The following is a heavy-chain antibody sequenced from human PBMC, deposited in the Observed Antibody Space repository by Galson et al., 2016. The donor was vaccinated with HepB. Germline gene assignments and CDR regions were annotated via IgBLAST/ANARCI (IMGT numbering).Heavy chain of an antibody. J-gene: IGHJ6*02. CDR1: GDTFKNYA. D-gene: IGHD2-2*01. CDR3: ASSFRKGGDFVVVPATRRGIVFNYNYYGMDV. CDR2: IIPVFDTA. Sequence: SVKVSCKASGDTFKNYAISWVRQAPGQGLEWMGGIIPVFDTANYARKFQGRVTITADESTSTAYMHLSSLRSEDTAVYYCASSFRKGGDFVVVPATRRGIVFNYNYYGMDVWGQGTTVTVSS. V-gene: IGHV1-69*13.